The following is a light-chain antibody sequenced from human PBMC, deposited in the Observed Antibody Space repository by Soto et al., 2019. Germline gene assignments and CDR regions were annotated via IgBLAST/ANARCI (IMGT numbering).Light chain of an antibody. CDR1: QSVSIY. CDR2: DAS. V-gene: IGKV3-11*01. CDR3: QQRSNWPPIT. Sequence: EIVLTQSPATLSLSPGERATLSCRASQSVSIYLAWYQQRPGRAPRLLIYDASNRATGIPARFSGSGSGTDFTLTISSLEPEDFAVYCCQQRSNWPPITFGQGTRLEIK. J-gene: IGKJ5*01.